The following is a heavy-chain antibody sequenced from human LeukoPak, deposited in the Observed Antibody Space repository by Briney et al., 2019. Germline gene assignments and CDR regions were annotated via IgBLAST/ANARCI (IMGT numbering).Heavy chain of an antibody. J-gene: IGHJ6*03. CDR1: GFTFSSYS. CDR2: ISSSSSYI. CDR3: ASPNPRIAARPYYYYYMDV. D-gene: IGHD6-6*01. Sequence: TGGSLRLSCAASGFTFSSYSMNWVRQAPGKGLEWVSSISSSSSYIYYADSVKGRFTISRDNAKNSLYLRMNSLRAEDTAVYYCASPNPRIAARPYYYYYMDVWGKGTTVTVSS. V-gene: IGHV3-21*01.